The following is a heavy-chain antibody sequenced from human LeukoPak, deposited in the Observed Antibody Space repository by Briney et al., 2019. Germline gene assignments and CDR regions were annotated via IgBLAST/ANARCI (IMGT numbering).Heavy chain of an antibody. CDR3: AKARDVCGGGCPEVANWFDP. Sequence: SETLSLTCTVSGASIGSRGYYWTWIRQHPGKGLEWIGYISHSGNTYYNPSLKNRVIISLDTSNNHFSLRLNSVTAADTAVYYCAKARDVCGGGCPEVANWFDPWGREPWSPSPQ. CDR2: ISHSGNT. J-gene: IGHJ5*02. V-gene: IGHV4-31*03. D-gene: IGHD2-21*02. CDR1: GASIGSRGYY.